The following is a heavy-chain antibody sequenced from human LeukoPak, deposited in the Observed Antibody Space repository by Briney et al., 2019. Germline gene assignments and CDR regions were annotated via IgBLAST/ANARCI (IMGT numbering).Heavy chain of an antibody. Sequence: PSETLSLTCTVSGGSISSHYWIWLRQPPGKGLKWIRYIYYSGSTNYNPSLKSRVTISVDTSKNQFSLKLSSVTAADTAVYYCAREPSVTTAYYYYGMDVWGQGTTVTVSS. D-gene: IGHD4-17*01. J-gene: IGHJ6*02. CDR2: IYYSGST. V-gene: IGHV4-59*11. CDR1: GGSISSHY. CDR3: AREPSVTTAYYYYGMDV.